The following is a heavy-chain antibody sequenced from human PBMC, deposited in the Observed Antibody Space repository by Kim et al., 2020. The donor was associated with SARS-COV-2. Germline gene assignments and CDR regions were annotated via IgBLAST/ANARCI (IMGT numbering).Heavy chain of an antibody. CDR3: AKDALMYSSSWYPDCFGP. J-gene: IGHJ5*02. Sequence: GGSLRLSCTASGFTFSSYAMSWVRQAPGTGLEWVSGISASADGTYYADSVKSRFIVSRENTKNTLYLQMNSLRAEATAVDYCAKDALMYSSSWYPDCFGPGGQETRVPVLS. CDR1: GFTFSSYA. D-gene: IGHD6-13*01. CDR2: ISASADGT. V-gene: IGHV3-23*01.